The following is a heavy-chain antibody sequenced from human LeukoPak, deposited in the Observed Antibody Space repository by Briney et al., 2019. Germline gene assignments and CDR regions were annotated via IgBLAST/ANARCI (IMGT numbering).Heavy chain of an antibody. J-gene: IGHJ4*02. CDR2: ISSTGNII. Sequence: VGSLRLSCTASGFTFSDYYMSWIRQAPRNRLGWFSCISSTGNIIYSAASVKGRVTISRDNAKNALYLQLRSLRAEDTAVYYCARDRGLREVTPIDYWGQGTLVTVSS. D-gene: IGHD3-3*01. V-gene: IGHV3-11*01. CDR1: GFTFSDYY. CDR3: ARDRGLREVTPIDY.